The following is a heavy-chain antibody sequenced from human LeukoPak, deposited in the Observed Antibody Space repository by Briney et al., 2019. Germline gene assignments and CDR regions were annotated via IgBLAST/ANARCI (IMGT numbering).Heavy chain of an antibody. CDR2: IYSSGST. J-gene: IGHJ6*03. CDR1: GTSISSYY. V-gene: IGHV4-4*07. Sequence: SETLSLTCTVSGTSISSYYWTWIRQPAGKGLEWIGRIYSSGSTNYNPSLKSRVTISVDMSKTEFSLKLSSVTAADTAVYYCARVRGDYGEDYYYYFMDVWGKGTTVTISS. D-gene: IGHD4-17*01. CDR3: ARVRGDYGEDYYYYFMDV.